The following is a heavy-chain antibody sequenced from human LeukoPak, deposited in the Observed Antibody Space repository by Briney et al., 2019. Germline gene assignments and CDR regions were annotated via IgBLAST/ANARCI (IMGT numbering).Heavy chain of an antibody. J-gene: IGHJ6*03. D-gene: IGHD2-8*01. CDR3: ARDEWNGYYYMDV. V-gene: IGHV4-34*01. CDR1: GGSFSGYY. CDR2: INHSEST. Sequence: SETLSLTCAVYGGSFSGYYWSWIRQSPGRGLEWIGEINHSESTNYNPSLKSRVTMSVDTSKNQFSLKLTSVTAADTAVYYCARDEWNGYYYMDVWGKGTTVTVSS.